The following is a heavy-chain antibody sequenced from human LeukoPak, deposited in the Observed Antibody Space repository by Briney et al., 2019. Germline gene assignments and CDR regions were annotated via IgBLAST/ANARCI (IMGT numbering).Heavy chain of an antibody. Sequence: GTSLRLSCAASGFSFTSYNFHWVRQAPGKGLKWLGFISYDGNIKYEDSVKGRFTISRDNSKNTLYLQMNSLRAEDTAVYYCARDLISAALDYWGQGTLVTVSS. V-gene: IGHV3-30*03. CDR1: GFSFTSYN. CDR2: ISYDGNIK. D-gene: IGHD6-6*01. CDR3: ARDLISAALDY. J-gene: IGHJ4*02.